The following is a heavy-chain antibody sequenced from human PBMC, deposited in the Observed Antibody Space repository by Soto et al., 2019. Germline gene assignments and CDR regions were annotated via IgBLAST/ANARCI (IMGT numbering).Heavy chain of an antibody. CDR2: VSASGSIT. J-gene: IGHJ4*02. CDR3: AKGDCSGGRCYRGFDY. CDR1: GFTFSSYD. V-gene: IGHV3-23*01. D-gene: IGHD2-15*01. Sequence: EVQVLESGGGLVQPGGSPRLSCAASGFTFSSYDMSWVRQAPGKGLEWVSGVSASGSITSYADSAKGRFTISRDNAKNTMFLQMNSLRAEDTAVYFCAKGDCSGGRCYRGFDYWGQGTLVTVSS.